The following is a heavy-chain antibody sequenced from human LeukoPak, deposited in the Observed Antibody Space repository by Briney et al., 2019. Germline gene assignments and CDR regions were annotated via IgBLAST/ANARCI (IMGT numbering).Heavy chain of an antibody. V-gene: IGHV1-69*06. D-gene: IGHD5-18*01. CDR2: IIPIFGTA. CDR1: GGTFSSYA. CDR3: ARDAGYGGHEFDY. J-gene: IGHJ4*02. Sequence: GASVKVSCKASGGTFSSYAISWVRQAPGQGLEWMGGIIPIFGTANYAQKFQGRVTITADKSTSTAYMELSSLRSEDTAVYYCARDAGYGGHEFDYWGQGTLVTVSS.